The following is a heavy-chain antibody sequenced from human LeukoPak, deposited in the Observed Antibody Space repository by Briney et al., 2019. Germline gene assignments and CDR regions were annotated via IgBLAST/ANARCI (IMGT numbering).Heavy chain of an antibody. CDR1: GFTFDDYA. J-gene: IGHJ4*02. Sequence: GRSLRLSCAASGFTFDDYAMHWVRQAPGKGLEWVSGISWNSGSIGYADSVKGRFTISRGNAKNSLYLQMYSLRAEDTALYYCAKDKIAAAAHFFDYWGQGTLVTVSS. CDR2: ISWNSGSI. V-gene: IGHV3-9*01. D-gene: IGHD6-13*01. CDR3: AKDKIAAAAHFFDY.